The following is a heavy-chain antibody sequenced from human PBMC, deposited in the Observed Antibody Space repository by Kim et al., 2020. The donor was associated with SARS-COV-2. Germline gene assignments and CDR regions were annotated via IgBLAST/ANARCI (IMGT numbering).Heavy chain of an antibody. Sequence: GGSLRLSCAASGFIFDNYAMNWVRQAPGKGLEWVSSISSTGGRTYYADSVKGRFTISRDNSKNTFYLQMNSLRADDTAGYSCAKLYSDFYYESPSFYYF. CDR1: GFIFDNYA. CDR3: AKLYSDFYYESPSFYYF. D-gene: IGHD3-22*01. V-gene: IGHV3-23*01. CDR2: ISSTGGRT. J-gene: IGHJ4*01.